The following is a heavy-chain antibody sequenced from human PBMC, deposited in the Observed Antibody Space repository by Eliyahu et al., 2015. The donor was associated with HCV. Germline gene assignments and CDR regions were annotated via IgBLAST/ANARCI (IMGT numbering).Heavy chain of an antibody. D-gene: IGHD6-19*01. CDR1: GXSXSSYX. V-gene: IGHV4-59*12. CDR2: IXYTGST. CDR3: ASGGGGIAVAGTGGWFDP. Sequence: QVQLQESGPGLVKPSETLSLXCTVSGXSXSSYXWSWIRQPPGKGLEWTAYIXYTGSTHYNPSLKSRVTMSLDTSKNQLSLKLSSVTAADTAVYYCASGGGGIAVAGTGGWFDPWGQGTLVTVSS. J-gene: IGHJ5*02.